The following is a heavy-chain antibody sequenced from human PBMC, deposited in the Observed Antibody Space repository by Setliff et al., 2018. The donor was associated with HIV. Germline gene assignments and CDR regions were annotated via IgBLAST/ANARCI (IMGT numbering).Heavy chain of an antibody. CDR3: ARDVEHMMDV. J-gene: IGHJ6*02. Sequence: ASVKVSCKTSGYIFTSQHLHWVRQAPGQGLEWMGWISTYSDETSYAQRLQGRVTMTTDTSTSTAYMELRRLTFDDTAVYYCARDVEHMMDVWGQGTTVTSP. CDR1: GYIFTSQH. V-gene: IGHV1-18*01. CDR2: ISTYSDET.